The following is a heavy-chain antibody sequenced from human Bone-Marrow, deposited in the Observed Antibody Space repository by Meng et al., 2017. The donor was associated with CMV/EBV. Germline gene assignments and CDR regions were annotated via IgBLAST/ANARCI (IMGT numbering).Heavy chain of an antibody. CDR2: ISYDGSNK. CDR3: ARAALYYALDV. Sequence: GGSLRLSCAASGFTFSSYAMHWVRQAPGKGLEWVAVISYDGSNKYYADSVKGRFTISRDNSKNTLYLQMNRLRAEDTAVYYCARAALYYALDVWGQGTTVTVSS. D-gene: IGHD3-3*01. CDR1: GFTFSSYA. V-gene: IGHV3-30-3*01. J-gene: IGHJ6*02.